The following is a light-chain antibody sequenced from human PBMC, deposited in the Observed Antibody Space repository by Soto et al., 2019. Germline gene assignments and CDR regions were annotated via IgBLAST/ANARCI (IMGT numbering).Light chain of an antibody. V-gene: IGLV1-47*01. Sequence: QSALTQPPSASGTPGQSVTIPCSGSSSHIGSYYVYWYQQFPGTAPKLLIYKTNQRPSGVPDRFSGSESDTSASLAISGLRSEDEAVYYCAAWDDSLNVVMFGGGTKVTVL. J-gene: IGLJ3*02. CDR3: AAWDDSLNVVM. CDR1: SSHIGSYY. CDR2: KTN.